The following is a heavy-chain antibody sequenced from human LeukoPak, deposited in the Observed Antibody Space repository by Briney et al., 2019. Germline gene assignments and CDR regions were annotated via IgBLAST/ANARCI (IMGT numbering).Heavy chain of an antibody. CDR1: GGSFSGYY. D-gene: IGHD3-22*01. J-gene: IGHJ4*02. CDR2: IYYSGST. CDR3: ARKRFDSSGYYCVDY. V-gene: IGHV4-31*11. Sequence: SETLSLTCAVYGGSFSGYYWSWIRQHPGKGLEWIGYIYYSGSTYYNPSLKSRVTISVDTSKNQFSLKLSSVTAADTAVYYCARKRFDSSGYYCVDYWGQGTLVTVSS.